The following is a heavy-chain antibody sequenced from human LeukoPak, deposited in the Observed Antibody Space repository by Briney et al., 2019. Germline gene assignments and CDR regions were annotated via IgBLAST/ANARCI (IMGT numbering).Heavy chain of an antibody. Sequence: SETLSLTCAVYGGSFSGYYWSWIRQPPGKGLEWIGEINHSGSTNYNPSLKSRVTISVDTSKNQFSLKLSSVTAADTAVYCCASSPSGLYYMDVWGKGTTVTVSS. CDR3: ASSPSGLYYMDV. J-gene: IGHJ6*03. V-gene: IGHV4-34*01. CDR1: GGSFSGYY. CDR2: INHSGST. D-gene: IGHD3-10*01.